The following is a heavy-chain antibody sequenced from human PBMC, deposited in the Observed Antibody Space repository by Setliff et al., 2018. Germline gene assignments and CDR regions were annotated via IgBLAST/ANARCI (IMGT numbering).Heavy chain of an antibody. V-gene: IGHV4-39*07. Sequence: PLETLSLTCTVSGGSISSSSYYWGWIRQPPGKGLEWIGSIYYSGSTYYNPSLKSRVTISVDTSKNQFSQKRSSVTAADTAVYYCAREVTGSSSGFEGAFDIWGQGTMVTVSS. J-gene: IGHJ3*02. CDR3: AREVTGSSSGFEGAFDI. CDR1: GGSISSSSYY. D-gene: IGHD6-13*01. CDR2: IYYSGST.